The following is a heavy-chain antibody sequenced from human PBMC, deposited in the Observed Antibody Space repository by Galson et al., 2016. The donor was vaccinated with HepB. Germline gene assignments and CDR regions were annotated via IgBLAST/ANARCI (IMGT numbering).Heavy chain of an antibody. CDR2: INTGNSNT. CDR3: ARDRPMVRGVSHPYYYYYGMDV. V-gene: IGHV1-3*04. CDR1: GYSFTTYA. D-gene: IGHD3-10*01. Sequence: SVKVSCKASGYSFTTYAVHWVRQAPGQRLEWMGWINTGNSNTKYSQKFQGRVTITRDTSASTAYMELSSLRSEDTAVYYCARDRPMVRGVSHPYYYYYGMDVWGQGTTVIVSS. J-gene: IGHJ6*02.